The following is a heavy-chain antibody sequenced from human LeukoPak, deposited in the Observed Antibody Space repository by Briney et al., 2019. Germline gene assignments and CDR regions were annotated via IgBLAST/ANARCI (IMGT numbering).Heavy chain of an antibody. D-gene: IGHD3-22*01. J-gene: IGHJ4*02. CDR3: ARRVFYYDSSGNFDH. CDR2: IYYSGST. V-gene: IGHV4-39*01. Sequence: TSETLSLTCTVSGGSISSSSYYWGWIRQPPGKGLEWIGSIYYSGSTYYNPSLKSRVTISVDTSKNQFSLKLSSVTAADTAVYYCARRVFYYDSSGNFDHWGQGTLVTVSS. CDR1: GGSISSSSYY.